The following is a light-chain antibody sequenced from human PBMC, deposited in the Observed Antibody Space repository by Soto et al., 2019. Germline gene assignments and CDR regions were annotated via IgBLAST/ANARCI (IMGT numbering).Light chain of an antibody. CDR2: SNN. J-gene: IGLJ2*01. CDR1: SSNIGRNT. Sequence: QSVLTQPPSASGTPGQRVTISCSGSSSNIGRNTVNWYQQLPGTAPKVLIYSNNQRPSGVPDRLSGSKSGTSASLAISGLQSEDEADYYCAAWDDSLKAVVFGGGTKVTV. V-gene: IGLV1-44*01. CDR3: AAWDDSLKAVV.